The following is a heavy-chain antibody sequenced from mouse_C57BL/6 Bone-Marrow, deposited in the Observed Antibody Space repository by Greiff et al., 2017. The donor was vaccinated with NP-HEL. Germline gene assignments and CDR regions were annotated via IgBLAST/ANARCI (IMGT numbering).Heavy chain of an antibody. Sequence: QVQLQQSRAELVRPGASVTLSCKASGYTFTDYEMHWVKQTPVHGLEWIGAIDPETGGTAYNQKFKGKAILTADKSSSTAYMELRSLTSEDSAVYYCTREGADGYYLFDYWGQGTTLTVSS. D-gene: IGHD2-3*01. CDR1: GYTFTDYE. CDR2: IDPETGGT. J-gene: IGHJ2*01. V-gene: IGHV1-15*01. CDR3: TREGADGYYLFDY.